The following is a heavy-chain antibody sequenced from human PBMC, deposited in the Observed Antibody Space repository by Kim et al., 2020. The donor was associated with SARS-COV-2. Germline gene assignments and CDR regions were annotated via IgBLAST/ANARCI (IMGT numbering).Heavy chain of an antibody. J-gene: IGHJ6*01. CDR3: ARGSGYSYDDYYYYYGMDV. Sequence: SETLSLTCAVYGGSFSGYYWSWIRQPPGKGLEWIGEINHSGSTNYNPSLKSRVTISVDTSKNQFSLKLSSVTAADTAVYYCARGSGYSYDDYYYYYGMDVWGQGTTVTVSS. CDR2: INHSGST. D-gene: IGHD5-18*01. V-gene: IGHV4-34*01. CDR1: GGSFSGYY.